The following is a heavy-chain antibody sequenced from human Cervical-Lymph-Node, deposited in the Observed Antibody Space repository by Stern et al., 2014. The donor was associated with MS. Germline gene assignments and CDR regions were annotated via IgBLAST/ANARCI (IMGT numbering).Heavy chain of an antibody. D-gene: IGHD2-21*01. J-gene: IGHJ4*02. V-gene: IGHV1-69*01. Sequence: QVQLGQSGAEVKKPGSSVKVSCKTSGGTFSNYAIAWVRQAPGQGLEWMGGITPIFDATNYAQKFQGRVTITADESTRTAYMELNSLRSDDTAMYYCARGDSEAPIYYFDYWGQGTLVTVSS. CDR2: ITPIFDAT. CDR3: ARGDSEAPIYYFDY. CDR1: GGTFSNYA.